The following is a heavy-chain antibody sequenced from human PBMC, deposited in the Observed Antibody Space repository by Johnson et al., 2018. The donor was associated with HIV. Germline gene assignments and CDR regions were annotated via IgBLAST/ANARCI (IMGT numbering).Heavy chain of an antibody. V-gene: IGHV3-30*19. CDR2: IWYDGSDQ. Sequence: VQLVESGGGVVQPGRSLRLSCAASGFTFSSYGMHWVRQAPGKGLEWVAVIWYDGSDQYYADSAKGRFTISRANSKNTLYLQMNSLRAEDTAVYYCAREPSIAAAGGDGAFDIWGRGTMVTVSS. J-gene: IGHJ3*02. D-gene: IGHD6-13*01. CDR3: AREPSIAAAGGDGAFDI. CDR1: GFTFSSYG.